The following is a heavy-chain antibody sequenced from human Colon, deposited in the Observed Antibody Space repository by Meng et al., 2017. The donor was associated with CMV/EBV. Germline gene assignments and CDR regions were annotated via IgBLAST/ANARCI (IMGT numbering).Heavy chain of an antibody. Sequence: LRLSCTVSGASINSADYYWNWIRQAPGKGLEWIGHIYYSGTTYYNPSLKSRVSISVDMSRNQFSLNMNFLTAADTAVYYCARRMKYFYAPNCFDPWGQGTLVTVSS. CDR3: ARRMKYFYAPNCFDP. J-gene: IGHJ5*02. CDR2: IYYSGTT. D-gene: IGHD3-9*01. V-gene: IGHV4-30-4*01. CDR1: GASINSADYY.